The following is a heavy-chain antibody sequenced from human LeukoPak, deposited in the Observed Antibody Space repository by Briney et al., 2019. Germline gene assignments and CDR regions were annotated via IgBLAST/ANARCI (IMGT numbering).Heavy chain of an antibody. D-gene: IGHD1-26*01. CDR3: ARDRAGLGLLDF. CDR1: GGPISSGGYS. V-gene: IGHV4-30-2*01. J-gene: IGHJ3*01. Sequence: PSETLSLTSAVSGGPISSGGYSWPWIRQPPGKGLEWIGYIFQSGSPSYNPSLRSRVTISVDTSRNHFSLELISVTAADTAMYYCARDRAGLGLLDFWGQGTMVTVSS. CDR2: IFQSGSP.